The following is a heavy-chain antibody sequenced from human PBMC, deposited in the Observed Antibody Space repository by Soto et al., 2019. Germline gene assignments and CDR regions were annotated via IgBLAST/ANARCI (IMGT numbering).Heavy chain of an antibody. CDR3: ARPSSRYYYGMDV. D-gene: IGHD2-15*01. V-gene: IGHV4-39*01. J-gene: IGHJ6*02. Sequence: QLQLQESGPGLVKPSETLSLTCTVSGGSISSSSYYWGWIRQPPGKGLEWIGSIYYSGSTYYNPSLKSRVTISVDTSKNQFSLKLSSVTAADTAVYYCARPSSRYYYGMDVWGQGTTVTVSS. CDR2: IYYSGST. CDR1: GGSISSSSYY.